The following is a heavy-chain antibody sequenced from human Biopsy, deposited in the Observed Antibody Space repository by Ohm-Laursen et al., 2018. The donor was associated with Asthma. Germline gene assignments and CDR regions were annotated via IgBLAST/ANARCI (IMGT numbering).Heavy chain of an antibody. J-gene: IGHJ6*02. CDR3: ARVPVAAAGPYYYGMDV. CDR1: GYPFTDYY. CDR2: IDPNSGGT. D-gene: IGHD6-13*01. Sequence: SSVKVSCKASGYPFTDYYVHWVRQAPGQGLEWMGRIDPNSGGTNYAQKFLGRVTMTRDTSVNTAFMVLSRLRSDDTAVYYCARVPVAAAGPYYYGMDVWGQGTTVTVSS. V-gene: IGHV1-2*06.